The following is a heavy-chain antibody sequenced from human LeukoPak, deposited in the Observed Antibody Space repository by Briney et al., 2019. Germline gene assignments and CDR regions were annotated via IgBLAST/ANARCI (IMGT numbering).Heavy chain of an antibody. CDR3: ARVIAVAGYNWFDP. J-gene: IGHJ5*02. D-gene: IGHD6-19*01. V-gene: IGHV4-30-4*07. Sequence: SETLSLTCAVSGGSISSGGYSWSWIRQPPGKGLEWIGYIYYSGSTYYNPSLKSRVTISVDTSKNQFSLKLSSVTAADTAVYYCARVIAVAGYNWFDPWGQGTLVTVSS. CDR2: IYYSGST. CDR1: GGSISSGGYS.